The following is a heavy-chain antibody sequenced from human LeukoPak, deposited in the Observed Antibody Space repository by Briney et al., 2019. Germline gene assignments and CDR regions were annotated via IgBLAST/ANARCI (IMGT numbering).Heavy chain of an antibody. J-gene: IGHJ4*02. CDR2: INPSGGST. Sequence: GASVTVSCKASGYTFTSHYIHWVRQAPGQGLEWMGMINPSGGSTRFPQRFQGRVTMTRDTSTSTVYMELSNLRSEDTAVYYCTRPSGAPEYWGQGTLVTVSS. V-gene: IGHV1-46*01. D-gene: IGHD3-10*01. CDR1: GYTFTSHY. CDR3: TRPSGAPEY.